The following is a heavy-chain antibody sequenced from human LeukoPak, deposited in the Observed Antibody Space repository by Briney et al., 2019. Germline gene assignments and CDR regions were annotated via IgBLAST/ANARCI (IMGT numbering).Heavy chain of an antibody. V-gene: IGHV3-7*03. Sequence: GGSLRLSCAASGFTFSNYWMSWVRQAPGKGLEWVANIKGDGSYKYYVDSVKGRFTISRDNAKSSVYLQMNTLRAEDTAVYYCATSADSSGNDWGQGTLVTVSS. CDR1: GFTFSNYW. CDR3: ATSADSSGND. CDR2: IKGDGSYK. D-gene: IGHD3-22*01. J-gene: IGHJ4*02.